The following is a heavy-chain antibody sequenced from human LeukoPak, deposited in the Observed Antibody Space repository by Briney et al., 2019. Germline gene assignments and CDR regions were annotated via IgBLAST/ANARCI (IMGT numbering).Heavy chain of an antibody. J-gene: IGHJ5*02. V-gene: IGHV4-39*07. CDR2: IYYTGST. Sequence: SETLSLTCTVSGGSISSSSCFWGWTRQPPGKGLEWIGSIYYTGSTYYNPSLKSRVTISIDTSKNQFSLKLSSVTAADTAVYYCARDRFPSGSNQGWFDPWGQGSLVTVSS. CDR3: ARDRFPSGSNQGWFDP. D-gene: IGHD3-22*01. CDR1: GGSISSSSCF.